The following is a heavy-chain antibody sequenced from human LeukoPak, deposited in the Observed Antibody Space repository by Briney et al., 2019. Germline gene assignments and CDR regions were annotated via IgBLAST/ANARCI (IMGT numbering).Heavy chain of an antibody. Sequence: HPGGSLRLSCAASGFTFSSYGMHWVRQAPGKGLEWVAVIWYDGSNKYYADSVKGRFTISRDNSKNTLYLQMNSLRAEDTAVYYCAKDQGMAAADTAFDYWGQGTLVTVSS. CDR2: IWYDGSNK. CDR3: AKDQGMAAADTAFDY. J-gene: IGHJ4*02. V-gene: IGHV3-33*06. D-gene: IGHD6-13*01. CDR1: GFTFSSYG.